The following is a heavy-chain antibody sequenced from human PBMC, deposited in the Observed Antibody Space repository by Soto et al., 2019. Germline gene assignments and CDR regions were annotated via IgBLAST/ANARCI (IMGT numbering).Heavy chain of an antibody. J-gene: IGHJ5*02. CDR1: GGSISSGGYY. D-gene: IGHD6-13*01. V-gene: IGHV4-31*01. CDR2: INHSGST. Sequence: QVQLQESGPGLVKPSQTLSLTCTVSGGSISSGGYYWSWIRQPPGKGLEWNGEINHSGSTNYNPSLKVLVTISVDTSKNQFSLKLRSVAAADAAVYYCASHSSLGLDPWGQGTLVTVSS. CDR3: ASHSSLGLDP.